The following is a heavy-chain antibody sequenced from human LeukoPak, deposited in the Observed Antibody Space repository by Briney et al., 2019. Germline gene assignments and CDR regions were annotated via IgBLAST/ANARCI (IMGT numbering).Heavy chain of an antibody. Sequence: GGSLSLSCAAPVFTFSSYGVSWVRQASGKGLEWVSAISGSGGSTYYADSVKGRFTISRDNSKNTLYLQMNSLRAEDTAVYYCAKVWFGELLYDYWGQGTLVTVSS. D-gene: IGHD3-10*01. V-gene: IGHV3-23*01. CDR1: VFTFSSYG. CDR2: ISGSGGST. J-gene: IGHJ4*02. CDR3: AKVWFGELLYDY.